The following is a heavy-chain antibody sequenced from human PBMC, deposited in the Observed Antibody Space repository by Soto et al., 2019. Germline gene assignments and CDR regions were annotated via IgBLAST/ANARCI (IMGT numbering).Heavy chain of an antibody. CDR3: AKDRMVTSNFYGMDV. J-gene: IGHJ6*02. D-gene: IGHD2-8*01. V-gene: IGHV3-30*18. Sequence: VHLVESGGGVVQPGRSLPLSCAASGDSGFSFSSYGFHWVRQAPGKGREWVAVISYDGTIRHFAESVKGRFTVSRDNAMLTVDLQMNSLRPEDTAVYYCAKDRMVTSNFYGMDVWGQGTTVTVSS. CDR2: ISYDGTIR. CDR1: GDSGFSFSSYG.